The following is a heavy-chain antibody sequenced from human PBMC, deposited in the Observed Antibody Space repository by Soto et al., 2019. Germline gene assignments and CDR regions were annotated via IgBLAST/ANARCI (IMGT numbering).Heavy chain of an antibody. CDR2: IYPGDSDT. D-gene: IGHD6-19*01. V-gene: IGHV5-51*01. Sequence: RGAGCSFIGYGVGWVRQITGKGLEWMGIIYPGDSDTRYSPSFQGQVTISADKSISTAYLQWSSLKASDTAMYYCARLLAVAGTIPYYYYGMDVWGQGTTVTVSS. CDR3: ARLLAVAGTIPYYYYGMDV. J-gene: IGHJ6*02. CDR1: GCSFIGYG.